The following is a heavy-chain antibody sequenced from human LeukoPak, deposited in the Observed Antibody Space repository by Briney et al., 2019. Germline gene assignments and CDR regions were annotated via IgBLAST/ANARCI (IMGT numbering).Heavy chain of an antibody. D-gene: IGHD3-22*01. CDR3: ARAAWYYYDSSGYPPPLYYFDY. CDR1: GGSISSYH. CDR2: SHYSGST. J-gene: IGHJ4*02. V-gene: IGHV4-59*12. Sequence: PSETLSLSCTVSGGSISSYHWSWIRQPPGKVMEYIGESHYSGSTKYNPSLQSRVTISVDTSKNQFSLKLSSVTAADTAVYYCARAAWYYYDSSGYPPPLYYFDYWGQGTLVTVSS.